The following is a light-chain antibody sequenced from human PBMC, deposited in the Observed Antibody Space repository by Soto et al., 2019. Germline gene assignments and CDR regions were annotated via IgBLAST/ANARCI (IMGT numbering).Light chain of an antibody. V-gene: IGKV3D-11*02. CDR2: NAS. J-gene: IGKJ5*01. Sequence: IGLSQSPVTLSVSLGERATLSCRASQSVSTCLAWYQLKPGQAPRLLIYNASSLACGVPSRFSGSGSGTDLIITISSIEHEDFALSYCQQRNSWHPLTFGQGTRLEIK. CDR3: QQRNSWHPLT. CDR1: QSVSTC.